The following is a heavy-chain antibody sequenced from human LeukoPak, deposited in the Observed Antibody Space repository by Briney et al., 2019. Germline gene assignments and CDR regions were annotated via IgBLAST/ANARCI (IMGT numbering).Heavy chain of an antibody. Sequence: ASVKVSCKASGYTFTSYGISWVRQAPGQGLEWMGWISAYNGNTNYAQKLQGRVTMTTGTSTSTAYMELRSLRSDDTAVYYCARDTAAAGLLDYWGQGTLVTVSS. CDR1: GYTFTSYG. CDR2: ISAYNGNT. V-gene: IGHV1-18*01. CDR3: ARDTAAAGLLDY. J-gene: IGHJ4*02. D-gene: IGHD6-13*01.